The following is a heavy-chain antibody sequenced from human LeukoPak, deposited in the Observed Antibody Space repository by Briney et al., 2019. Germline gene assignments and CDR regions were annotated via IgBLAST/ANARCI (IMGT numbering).Heavy chain of an antibody. CDR3: ATAGSYYYDIGLG. CDR2: INSDGSST. CDR1: GFTFSSYW. J-gene: IGHJ4*02. Sequence: PGGSLRLSCAASGFTFSSYWMHWVRQAPGKGLVWVSRINSDGSSTSYADSVKGRFTISRDNAKNTLYPQMNSLRAEDTAVYYCATAGSYYYDIGLGWGQGTLVTVSS. D-gene: IGHD3-22*01. V-gene: IGHV3-74*01.